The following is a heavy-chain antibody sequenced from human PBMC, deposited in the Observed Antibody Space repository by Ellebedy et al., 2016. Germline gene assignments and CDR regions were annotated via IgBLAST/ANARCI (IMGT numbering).Heavy chain of an antibody. CDR2: IIWNSGSK. D-gene: IGHD3-3*01. CDR1: GFTFHDYA. V-gene: IGHV3-9*01. Sequence: GGSLRLSXVASGFTFHDYAMHWVRQAPGKGLEWVSNIIWNSGSKDYADSVKGRFTISRDNAKNSLYLQMNSLRPEDTALYYCAKDLEGGLEWSQSAFDYWGQGTLVTVSS. J-gene: IGHJ4*02. CDR3: AKDLEGGLEWSQSAFDY.